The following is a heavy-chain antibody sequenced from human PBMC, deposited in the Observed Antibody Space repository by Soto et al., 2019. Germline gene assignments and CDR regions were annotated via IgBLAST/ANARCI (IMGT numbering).Heavy chain of an antibody. J-gene: IGHJ3*02. V-gene: IGHV3-13*01. CDR1: GFTFSSYD. CDR2: IGTAGDT. Sequence: PGGSLRLSCAASGFTFSSYDMHWVRQATGKGLEWVSAIGTAGDTYYPGSMKGRFTNSRENAKNSLYLQMNSLRADVTAVYYCARDNGRPFDIWGQGTMVTVAS. CDR3: ARDNGRPFDI. D-gene: IGHD2-8*01.